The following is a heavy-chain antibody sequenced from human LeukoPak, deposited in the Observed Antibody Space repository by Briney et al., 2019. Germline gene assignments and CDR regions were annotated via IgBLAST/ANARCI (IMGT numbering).Heavy chain of an antibody. CDR1: SASITSSSHY. Sequence: SETLSLTCTVSSASITSSSHYWGWIRQPPGKGLEWIGYIYYSGSTNYNPSLKSRVTISVDTSKNQFSLKLSSVTAADTAVYYCARRRAGSSIDYWGQGTLVTASS. D-gene: IGHD1-26*01. CDR3: ARRRAGSSIDY. CDR2: IYYSGST. V-gene: IGHV4-61*05. J-gene: IGHJ4*02.